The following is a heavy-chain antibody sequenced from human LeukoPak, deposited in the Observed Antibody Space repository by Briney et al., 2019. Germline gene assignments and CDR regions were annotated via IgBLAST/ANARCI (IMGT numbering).Heavy chain of an antibody. Sequence: SETLSLTCTASGGPSSNGGYSWNSSRQYPGKGLERIGYINYSGVTYYSPSLRSRFTMSVDTSKNQFSLKLSSVTAADTAVYYCARGLGYYYGSAGGYWGQGILVTVSS. CDR2: INYSGVT. J-gene: IGHJ4*02. D-gene: IGHD3-10*01. CDR3: ARGLGYYYGSAGGY. V-gene: IGHV4-31*03. CDR1: GGPSSNGGYS.